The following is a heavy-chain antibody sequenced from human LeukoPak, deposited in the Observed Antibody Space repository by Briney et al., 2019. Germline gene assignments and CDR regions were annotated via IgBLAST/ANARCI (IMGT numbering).Heavy chain of an antibody. J-gene: IGHJ4*02. D-gene: IGHD3-16*02. CDR2: INGDGSGT. V-gene: IGHV3-74*01. CDR1: EFTFRSYW. CDR3: ARDRGYMVDY. Sequence: GGSLRLPCAASEFTFRSYWMHWVRQAAGKGLEWVSRINGDGSGTNYAASVKGRFTISRDNARNTLYLQMSSLTVEDTAVYYCARDRGYMVDYWGQGTLVTVSS.